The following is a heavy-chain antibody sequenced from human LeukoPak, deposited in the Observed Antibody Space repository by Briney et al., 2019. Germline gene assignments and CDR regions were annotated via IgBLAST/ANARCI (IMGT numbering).Heavy chain of an antibody. D-gene: IGHD3-22*01. J-gene: IGHJ4*02. V-gene: IGHV4-59*01. CDR2: IYYSGST. CDR1: GFTFSSYY. Sequence: GSLRLSCGASGFTFSSYYWSWIRQPPGKGLEWIGYIYYSGSTNYNPSLKSRVTISVDTSKNQFSLKLSSVTAADTAVYYCASGPYYYDSSGYYSYWGQGTLVTVSS. CDR3: ASGPYYYDSSGYYSY.